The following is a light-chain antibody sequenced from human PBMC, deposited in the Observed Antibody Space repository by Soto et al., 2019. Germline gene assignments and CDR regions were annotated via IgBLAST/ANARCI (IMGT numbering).Light chain of an antibody. Sequence: DVVMTQSPLSLPVTLGQPASISCRSNQSLVHSDGIAYFSWFQQRPGRSPRRLIYKVSNRDSGVPDRFSGSGSGADFTLNISRVEAEDVGVYYCLQTTHWPRTFGQGTKVDIK. CDR2: KVS. CDR1: QSLVHSDGIAY. V-gene: IGKV2-30*02. CDR3: LQTTHWPRT. J-gene: IGKJ1*01.